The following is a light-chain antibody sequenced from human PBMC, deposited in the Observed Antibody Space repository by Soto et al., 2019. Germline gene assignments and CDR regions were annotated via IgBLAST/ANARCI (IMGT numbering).Light chain of an antibody. CDR1: QSISRN. Sequence: EIVMTQSPATLSVSPGESAALSCRASQSISRNLAWYQHKPGQAPRLLIYGASTRVPGIPARFSGSGSGTEFTLTSSILQSEDSAVYCCQQYNNWPPARTFGQGTKVEIK. CDR3: QQYNNWPPART. J-gene: IGKJ1*01. V-gene: IGKV3-15*01. CDR2: GAS.